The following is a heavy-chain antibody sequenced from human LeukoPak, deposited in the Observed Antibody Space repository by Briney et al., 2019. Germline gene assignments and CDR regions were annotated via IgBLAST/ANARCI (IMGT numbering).Heavy chain of an antibody. Sequence: GGSLRLSCAASGFTLSDHYMDWVRQAPGKGLEWVGRTRNKANSYSTENAASVKGRFTISRDESKNSLYLQMNSLKTEDTAVYYCGRSRAGAIDYWGQGTLVTVSS. D-gene: IGHD1-26*01. CDR3: GRSRAGAIDY. CDR2: TRNKANSYST. CDR1: GFTLSDHY. V-gene: IGHV3-72*01. J-gene: IGHJ4*02.